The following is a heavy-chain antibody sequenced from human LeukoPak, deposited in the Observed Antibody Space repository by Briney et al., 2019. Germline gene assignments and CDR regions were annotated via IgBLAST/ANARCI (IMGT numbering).Heavy chain of an antibody. J-gene: IGHJ4*02. Sequence: SETLSLTCTVSGGSISSGDYYWSWIRRPPGKGLEWIGYIYYSGSTYYNPSLKSRVTISVDTSKNQLSLKLSSVTAADTAVYYCARGYCSSTSCFYYFDYWGQGTLVTVSS. CDR3: ARGYCSSTSCFYYFDY. D-gene: IGHD2-2*01. CDR2: IYYSGST. V-gene: IGHV4-30-4*01. CDR1: GGSISSGDYY.